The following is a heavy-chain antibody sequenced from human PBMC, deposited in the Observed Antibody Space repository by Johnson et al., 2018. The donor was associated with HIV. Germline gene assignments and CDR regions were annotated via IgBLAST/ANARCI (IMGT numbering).Heavy chain of an antibody. CDR3: AKDRYSSSSVGAFDI. J-gene: IGHJ3*02. V-gene: IGHV3-11*01. D-gene: IGHD6-6*01. CDR2: ISSSGSTI. CDR1: GFTFSDYY. Sequence: QVQLVESGGGLVQPGGSLRLSCAASGFTFSDYYMSWIRQAPGKGLEWVSYISSSGSTIYYAASVKGRFTIARDNAKNSLYLQMNSLRAEDTAVYYCAKDRYSSSSVGAFDIWGQGTMVTVSS.